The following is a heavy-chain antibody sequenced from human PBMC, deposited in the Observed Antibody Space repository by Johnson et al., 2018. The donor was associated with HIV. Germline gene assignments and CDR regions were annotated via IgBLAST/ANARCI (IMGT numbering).Heavy chain of an antibody. Sequence: VQLVESGGGLVQPGKSLKVACAASGFTFSGSALHWIRQASGRGLEWVGLIRSKGNSYATAYAASVKGRFTISRDDSHNTAYLQMNSLTTEDTALYDCARGEGRVAFDIWGQGTMVTVSS. CDR1: GFTFSGSA. J-gene: IGHJ3*02. CDR3: ARGEGRVAFDI. D-gene: IGHD3-10*01. CDR2: IRSKGNSYAT. V-gene: IGHV3-73*01.